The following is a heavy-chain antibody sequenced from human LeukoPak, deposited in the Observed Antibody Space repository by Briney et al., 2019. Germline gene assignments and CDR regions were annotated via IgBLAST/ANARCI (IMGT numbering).Heavy chain of an antibody. D-gene: IGHD4-23*01. CDR2: INWNGGST. CDR1: GFTFDDYA. J-gene: IGHJ4*02. V-gene: IGHV3-20*04. Sequence: PGGSLRLSCAASGFTFDDYAMHWVRQAPGKGLEWVSGINWNGGSTGYADSVKGRFTISRDNAKNSLYLQMNSLRAEDTALYYCARDRNGGNTYYFDYWGQGTLVTVSS. CDR3: ARDRNGGNTYYFDY.